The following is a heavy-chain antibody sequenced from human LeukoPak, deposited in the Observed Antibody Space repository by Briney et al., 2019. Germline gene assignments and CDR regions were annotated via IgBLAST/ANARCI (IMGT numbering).Heavy chain of an antibody. V-gene: IGHV4-34*01. D-gene: IGHD6-13*01. CDR2: INHSGST. J-gene: IGHJ4*02. Sequence: SETLSLTCAVYGGSFSGYYWSWIRQPPGKGLEWIGEINHSGSTNYNPSLKSRVTISVDTSKNQFSLKVNFVTAADTGVYYCARKVIAAAAHYFDYWGQGTLVTVSP. CDR3: ARKVIAAAAHYFDY. CDR1: GGSFSGYY.